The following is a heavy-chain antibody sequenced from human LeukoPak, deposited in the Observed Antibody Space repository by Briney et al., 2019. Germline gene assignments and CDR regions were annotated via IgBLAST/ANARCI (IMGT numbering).Heavy chain of an antibody. CDR2: INPNSGGT. J-gene: IGHJ4*02. D-gene: IGHD1-26*01. Sequence: ASVKVSCKASGGTFSSYAISWVRQAPGQGLEWMGWINPNSGGTNYAQKFQGRVTLTRDTSISTAYMELSRLRSDDTAVYYCTRDDIVGARDFDYWGQGTLVTVSS. V-gene: IGHV1-2*02. CDR1: GGTFSSYA. CDR3: TRDDIVGARDFDY.